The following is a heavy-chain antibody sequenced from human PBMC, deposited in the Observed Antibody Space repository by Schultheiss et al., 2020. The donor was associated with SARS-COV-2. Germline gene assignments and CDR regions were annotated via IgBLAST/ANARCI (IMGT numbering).Heavy chain of an antibody. J-gene: IGHJ4*02. D-gene: IGHD5-12*01. CDR1: GGSISSGDYY. V-gene: IGHV4-61*08. Sequence: SETLSLTCTVSGGSISSGDYYWSWIRQPPGKGLEWIGYIYYSGSTNYNPSLKSRVTISVDTSKNQFSLKLSSVTAADTAVYYCARDRGGYVYFDYWGQGTLVTVSS. CDR3: ARDRGGYVYFDY. CDR2: IYYSGST.